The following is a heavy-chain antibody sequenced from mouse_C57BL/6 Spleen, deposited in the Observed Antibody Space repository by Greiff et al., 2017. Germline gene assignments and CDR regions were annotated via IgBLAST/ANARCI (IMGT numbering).Heavy chain of an antibody. J-gene: IGHJ3*01. Sequence: VQLQQPGAELVKPGASVKLSCKASGYTFTSYWMQWVKQRPGPGLEWIGEIDPSDSYTNYNQKFKGKATLTVDTSSSTAYMLLSSLTSEDSAVYYCARWKDDYYVPYWGQGILVTVSA. CDR2: IDPSDSYT. D-gene: IGHD2-3*01. CDR1: GYTFTSYW. V-gene: IGHV1-50*01. CDR3: ARWKDDYYVPY.